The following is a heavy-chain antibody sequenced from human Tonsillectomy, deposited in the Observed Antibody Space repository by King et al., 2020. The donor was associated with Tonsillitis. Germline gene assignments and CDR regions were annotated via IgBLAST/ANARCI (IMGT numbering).Heavy chain of an antibody. CDR3: ATFALASGSSDSSAYRYFRH. Sequence: HVQLVESGAEVRKPGASVSVSCKASGDTFGGHHVHWVRQAPGQGLEWMGWINPDTGDTNFALGRVTMTVTKDTSISTAYMGLSSLRPDDTAVYYCATFALASGSSDSSAYRYFRHWGQGTLVTVSS. V-gene: IGHV1-2*02. CDR1: GDTFGGHH. D-gene: IGHD3-22*01. CDR2: INPDTGDT. J-gene: IGHJ1*01.